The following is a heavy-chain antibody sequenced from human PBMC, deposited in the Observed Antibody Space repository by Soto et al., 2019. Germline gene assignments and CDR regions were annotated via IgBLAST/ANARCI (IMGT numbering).Heavy chain of an antibody. CDR3: ARYLLDPPWLVAWFDP. J-gene: IGHJ5*02. CDR2: IYPGDSDT. V-gene: IGHV5-51*01. D-gene: IGHD6-19*01. CDR1: GYSFTSYW. Sequence: GESLKISCKGSGYSFTSYWIGWVRQMPGKGLEWMGIIYPGDSDTRYSPSFQGQVTISADKSISTAYLQWSSLKASDTAMYYCARYLLDPPWLVAWFDPWGQGTLVTVSS.